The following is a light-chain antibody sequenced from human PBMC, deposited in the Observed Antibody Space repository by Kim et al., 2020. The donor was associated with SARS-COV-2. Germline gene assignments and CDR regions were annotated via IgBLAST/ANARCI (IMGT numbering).Light chain of an antibody. J-gene: IGLJ3*02. V-gene: IGLV2-23*02. CDR3: CSYAGSSTLWV. Sequence: QSALTQPASVSGSPGQSITISCTGTSSDVGSYNLVSWYQQHPGKAPKLMIYEVSKRPSGVSNRFSGSKSGNTASLTISGLQAEDEADYYCCSYAGSSTLWVFGGGTQLTV. CDR2: EVS. CDR1: SSDVGSYNL.